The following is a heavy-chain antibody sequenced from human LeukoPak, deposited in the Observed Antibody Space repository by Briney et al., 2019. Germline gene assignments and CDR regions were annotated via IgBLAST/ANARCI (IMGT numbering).Heavy chain of an antibody. V-gene: IGHV4-34*01. D-gene: IGHD6-13*01. CDR3: ARGRNGYSSSWYVNY. CDR1: GGSFSGYY. Sequence: SETLSLTCAVYGGSFSGYYWSWIRQPPGKGLEWIGEINHSGSTIYNPSLKSRVTISVDTSKNQFSLKLSSVTAADTAVYYCARGRNGYSSSWYVNYWGQGTLVTVSS. J-gene: IGHJ4*02. CDR2: INHSGST.